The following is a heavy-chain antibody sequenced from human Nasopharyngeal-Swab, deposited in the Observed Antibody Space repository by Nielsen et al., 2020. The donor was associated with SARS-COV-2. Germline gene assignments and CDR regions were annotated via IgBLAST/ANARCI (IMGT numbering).Heavy chain of an antibody. CDR3: AKDGAYDTMIVVVIKGPAFDI. D-gene: IGHD3-22*01. V-gene: IGHV3-30*02. CDR2: IRYDGSNK. J-gene: IGHJ3*02. Sequence: GVSLKISCAASGFTFSSYGMHWVRQAPGKGLEWVAFIRYDGSNKYYADSVKGRFTISRDNSKNTLYLQMNSLRAEDTAVYYCAKDGAYDTMIVVVIKGPAFDIWGQGTMVTVSS. CDR1: GFTFSSYG.